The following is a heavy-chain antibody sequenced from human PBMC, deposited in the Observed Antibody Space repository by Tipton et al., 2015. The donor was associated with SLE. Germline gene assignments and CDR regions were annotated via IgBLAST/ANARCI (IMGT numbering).Heavy chain of an antibody. Sequence: SGFTFSSYGMHWVRQAPGKGLEWVAVIWYDGSNKYYADSVKGRFTISRDNSKNTLYLQMNSLRAEDTAVYYCAGSIVGAFRYWGQGTLVTVSS. CDR1: GFTFSSYG. V-gene: IGHV3-33*01. CDR2: IWYDGSNK. CDR3: AGSIVGAFRY. D-gene: IGHD1-26*01. J-gene: IGHJ4*02.